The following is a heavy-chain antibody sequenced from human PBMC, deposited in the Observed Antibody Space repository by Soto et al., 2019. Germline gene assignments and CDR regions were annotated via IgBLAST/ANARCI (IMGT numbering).Heavy chain of an antibody. J-gene: IGHJ4*02. Sequence: QVQLVQSGAEVKKPGASVKVSCKASGYTFTSFDINWVRQATGQGLEWMGWMNPSSGRTGYVQKFQGRVTMTRDTSINTAYMELSSLTSDATAVYFCTRSAFSAGVNFDYWGQGTLGTVST. CDR1: GYTFTSFD. V-gene: IGHV1-8*01. D-gene: IGHD1-26*01. CDR2: MNPSSGRT. CDR3: TRSAFSAGVNFDY.